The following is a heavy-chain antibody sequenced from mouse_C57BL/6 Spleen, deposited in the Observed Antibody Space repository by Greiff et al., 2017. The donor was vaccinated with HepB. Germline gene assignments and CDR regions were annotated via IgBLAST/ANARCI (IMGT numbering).Heavy chain of an antibody. CDR3: TSYYSNYEDAMDY. Sequence: VQLQQSGAELVRPGASVKLSCTASGFNIKDYYMHWVKQSPEQGLEWIGRIDPEDGDTEYAPKFQGKATMTADTSSNTAYLQLSSLTSEDTAVYYCTSYYSNYEDAMDYWGQGTSVTVSS. CDR2: IDPEDGDT. CDR1: GFNIKDYY. D-gene: IGHD2-5*01. J-gene: IGHJ4*01. V-gene: IGHV14-1*01.